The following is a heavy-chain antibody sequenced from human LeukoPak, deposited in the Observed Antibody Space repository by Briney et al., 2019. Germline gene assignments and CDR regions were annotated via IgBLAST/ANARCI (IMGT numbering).Heavy chain of an antibody. Sequence: GASVKVSCKASGYTFTSYGISWVRQAPGQGFEWMGWISAYNGNTNYGQELQGRVTMTTDTSTSTAYMELRSLKSDDTAVYYCARDHQVGPTDYWGQGTLVTVSS. V-gene: IGHV1-18*01. CDR2: ISAYNGNT. D-gene: IGHD1-26*01. CDR1: GYTFTSYG. CDR3: ARDHQVGPTDY. J-gene: IGHJ4*02.